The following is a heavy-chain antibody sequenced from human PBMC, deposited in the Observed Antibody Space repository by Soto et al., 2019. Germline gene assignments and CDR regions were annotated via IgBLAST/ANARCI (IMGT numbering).Heavy chain of an antibody. CDR3: ARHKRLALSGMDV. CDR2: IYPGDSGT. J-gene: IGHJ6*02. V-gene: IGHV5-51*07. D-gene: IGHD6-25*01. CDR1: GHSFTGYW. Sequence: PGESLKISCKGSGHSFTGYWIAWVHQMPGKGLEWMGLIYPGDSGTRYSPSFQGQVTISADKSINSAYLQWSSLKASDTAMYYCARHKRLALSGMDVWGQGTTVTVSS.